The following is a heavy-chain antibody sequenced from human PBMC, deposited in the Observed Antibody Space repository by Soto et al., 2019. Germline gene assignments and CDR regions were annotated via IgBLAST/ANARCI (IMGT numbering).Heavy chain of an antibody. CDR1: GGSFSGYY. J-gene: IGHJ4*02. Sequence: SSETLSLTCAVYGGSFSGYYWSWIRQPPGKGLEWIGEINHSGSTNYNPSLKSRVTISVDTSKNQFSLKLSSVTAADTAVYYCARVTDCSSTSCHGNYFDYWGQGTLVTVSS. CDR2: INHSGST. V-gene: IGHV4-34*01. D-gene: IGHD2-2*01. CDR3: ARVTDCSSTSCHGNYFDY.